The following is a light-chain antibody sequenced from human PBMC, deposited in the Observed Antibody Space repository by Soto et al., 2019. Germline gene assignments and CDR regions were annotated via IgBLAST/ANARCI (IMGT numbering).Light chain of an antibody. CDR1: QNINKW. CDR2: DAS. Sequence: IELTQSPATLSASVGDRVTITCRASQNINKWLAWHQKKPGRAPNLRLYDASTLQTGAPSRFSGRASATDFTLTISSLQPEDFGNYFCQQTYSTPPWTFGQGTKVDIK. V-gene: IGKV1-5*01. J-gene: IGKJ1*01. CDR3: QQTYSTPPWT.